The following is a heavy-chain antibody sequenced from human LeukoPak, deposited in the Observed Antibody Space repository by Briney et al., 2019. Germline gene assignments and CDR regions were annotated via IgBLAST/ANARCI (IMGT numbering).Heavy chain of an antibody. CDR2: ISGSGGST. J-gene: IGHJ4*02. V-gene: IGHV3-23*01. CDR1: GFTFSSYA. Sequence: GGSLRLSCAASGFTFSSYAMSWVRQAPGKGLEWVSAISGSGGSTYYADSVKGRLTISRDNSKNTLYLQMNSLRAEDTAVYYCAKSETYYYGSAIDYFDYWGQGTLVTVSS. CDR3: AKSETYYYGSAIDYFDY. D-gene: IGHD3-10*01.